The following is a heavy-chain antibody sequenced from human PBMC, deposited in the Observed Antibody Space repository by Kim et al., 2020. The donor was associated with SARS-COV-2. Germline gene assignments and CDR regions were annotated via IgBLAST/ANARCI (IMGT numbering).Heavy chain of an antibody. D-gene: IGHD5-12*01. CDR3: ARDLLHSGYDY. V-gene: IGHV1-3*01. J-gene: IGHJ4*02. Sequence: NINNSQRFQGRATITWDTSAGTAYMELRALTSEDTAVYYCARDLLHSGYDYWGQGTLVTVSS. CDR2: NI.